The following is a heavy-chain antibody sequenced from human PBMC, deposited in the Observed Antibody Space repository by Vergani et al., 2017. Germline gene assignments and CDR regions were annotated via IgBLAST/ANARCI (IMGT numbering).Heavy chain of an antibody. CDR3: ARGLVGATRVDYYYYYMDV. V-gene: IGHV1-69*01. D-gene: IGHD1-26*01. CDR1: GGTFSSYA. Sequence: QVQLVQSGAEVKKPGSSVKVSCKASGGTFSSYAISWVRQAPGQGLEWMGGIIPIFGTANYAQKFQGRVTITADESTSTAYMELSSLRSEDTAVYYCARGLVGATRVDYYYYYMDVWGKGTTVTVSS. J-gene: IGHJ6*03. CDR2: IIPIFGTA.